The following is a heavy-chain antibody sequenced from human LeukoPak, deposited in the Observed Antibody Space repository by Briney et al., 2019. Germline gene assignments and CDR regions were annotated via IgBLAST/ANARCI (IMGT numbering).Heavy chain of an antibody. CDR1: GFTFSSYS. Sequence: GGSLRLSCAASGFTFSSYSMNWVRQAPGKGLEWVSSISSSSSYIYYADSVKGRFTISRDNAKNSLYLQMNSLRAEDTAVYYCAKDWNSRYCYYYGMDVWGQGTTVTVSS. D-gene: IGHD1-7*01. CDR2: ISSSSSYI. CDR3: AKDWNSRYCYYYGMDV. J-gene: IGHJ6*02. V-gene: IGHV3-21*04.